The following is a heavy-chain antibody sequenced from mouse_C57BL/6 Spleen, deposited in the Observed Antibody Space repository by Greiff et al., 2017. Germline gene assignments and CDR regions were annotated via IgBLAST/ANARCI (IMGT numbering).Heavy chain of an antibody. J-gene: IGHJ1*03. V-gene: IGHV1-55*01. D-gene: IGHD1-1*01. CDR2: IYPGSGST. CDR1: GYTFTSYW. Sequence: VQLQQSGAELVKPGASVKMSCKASGYTFTSYWITWVKQRPGQGLEWIGDIYPGSGSTNYNEKFKSKATLTVDTSSSTAYMQLSSLTSEDSAVYYCAFYYGSSPFYWYFDVWGTGTTVTVSS. CDR3: AFYYGSSPFYWYFDV.